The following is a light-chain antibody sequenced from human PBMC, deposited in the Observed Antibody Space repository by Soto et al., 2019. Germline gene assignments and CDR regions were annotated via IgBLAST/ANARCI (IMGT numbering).Light chain of an antibody. J-gene: IGLJ2*01. CDR2: DNN. Sequence: QSVLTQPPSVSAAPGQKVTISCSGSSSNIGTNDVSWYQQLPVTVPTLLIYDNNKRPPGIPDRFSAYKSGTSATLDITGLQIGDEADYYCETWDDSLPGAVFGGETKLTVL. CDR3: ETWDDSLPGAV. V-gene: IGLV1-51*01. CDR1: SSNIGTND.